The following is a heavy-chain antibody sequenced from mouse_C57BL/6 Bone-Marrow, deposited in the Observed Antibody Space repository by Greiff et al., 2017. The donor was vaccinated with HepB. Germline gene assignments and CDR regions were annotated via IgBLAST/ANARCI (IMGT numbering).Heavy chain of an antibody. Sequence: QVQLQQPGAELVKPGASVKLSCKASGYTFTSYWMHWVKQRPGQGLEWIGMIHPNSGSTNYNEKFKSKATLTVDKSSSTAYMKLSSLTSEDSAVYYWARRRGLSSGDYWGQGTTLTVSS. CDR1: GYTFTSYW. J-gene: IGHJ2*01. CDR2: IHPNSGST. D-gene: IGHD3-2*02. CDR3: ARRRGLSSGDY. V-gene: IGHV1-64*01.